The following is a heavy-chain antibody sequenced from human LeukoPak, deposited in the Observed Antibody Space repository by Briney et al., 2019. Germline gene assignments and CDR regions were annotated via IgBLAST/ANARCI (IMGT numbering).Heavy chain of an antibody. Sequence: PGGSLRLSCAASGFTFNSYAMSWVRQAPGKGLEWVSAIIGTGGYTYYADSVEGRFTVSRDNSKNTVYLQMNSLRAEDTAIYYCAKRKSGSSGLYYFDYWGQGTLVTVSS. CDR2: IIGTGGYT. J-gene: IGHJ4*02. CDR1: GFTFNSYA. V-gene: IGHV3-23*01. D-gene: IGHD3-10*01. CDR3: AKRKSGSSGLYYFDY.